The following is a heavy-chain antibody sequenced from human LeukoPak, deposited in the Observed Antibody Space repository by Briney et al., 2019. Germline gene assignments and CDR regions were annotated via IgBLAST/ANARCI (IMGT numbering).Heavy chain of an antibody. CDR3: ARSPIGLGFFDY. CDR1: GYTFTDYY. V-gene: IGHV1-2*02. D-gene: IGHD7-27*01. CDR2: INPNTGDT. Sequence: GASVKVSCKASGYTFTDYYIHWVRQAPGQGLEWMGWINPNTGDTNYAQKFQGRVTMTRDTSITTAYMELSSLRSDDTAVYYCARSPIGLGFFDYWGQGTLVTVSS. J-gene: IGHJ4*02.